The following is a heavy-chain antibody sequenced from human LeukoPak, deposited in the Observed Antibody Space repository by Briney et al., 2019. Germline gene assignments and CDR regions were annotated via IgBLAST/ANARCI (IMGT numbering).Heavy chain of an antibody. J-gene: IGHJ5*02. V-gene: IGHV4-61*01. CDR2: IYYSGST. CDR3: ARYYYEGWFDP. CDR1: GGSVSSGSYY. D-gene: IGHD3-22*01. Sequence: SETLSLTCTVSGGSVSSGSYYWSWIRQPPGKGLEWIGYIYYSGSTNYNPSLKCRVTISVDTSKNQFSLKLSSVTAAVTAVYYCARYYYEGWFDPWGQGTLVTVSS.